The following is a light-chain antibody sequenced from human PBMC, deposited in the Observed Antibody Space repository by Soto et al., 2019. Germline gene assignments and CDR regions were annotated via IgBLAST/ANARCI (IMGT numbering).Light chain of an antibody. CDR1: QSVSSY. CDR2: DAS. CDR3: QQRSNWPPRCT. J-gene: IGKJ4*01. Sequence: EIVLTQSPVTLSLSPGERATLSCRASQSVSSYLAWYQQKPGQAPRLLIYDASNRATGIPARFSGSGSGTDFTLTISSLEPEDFAVYYCQQRSNWPPRCTFGGGTRVEIK. V-gene: IGKV3-11*01.